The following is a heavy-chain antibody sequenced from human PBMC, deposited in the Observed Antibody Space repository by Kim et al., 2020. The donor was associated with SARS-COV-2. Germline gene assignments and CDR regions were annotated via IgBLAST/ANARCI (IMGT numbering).Heavy chain of an antibody. CDR1: GFTFSSYG. CDR2: IWYDGSNK. J-gene: IGHJ4*01. CDR3: ARGGGKYYYDSSGYLFDY. D-gene: IGHD3-22*01. Sequence: GGSLRLSCAASGFTFSSYGMHWVRQAPGKGLEWVAVIWYDGSNKYYADSVKGRFTISRDNSKNTLYLQMNSLRAEDTAVYYCARGGGKYYYDSSGYLFDYWGHGTLVTVSS. V-gene: IGHV3-33*01.